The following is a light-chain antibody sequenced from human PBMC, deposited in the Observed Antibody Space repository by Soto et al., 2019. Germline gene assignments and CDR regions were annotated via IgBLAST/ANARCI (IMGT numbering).Light chain of an antibody. CDR3: QQRHMWPIT. V-gene: IGKV3-11*01. J-gene: IGKJ5*01. CDR2: GAS. CDR1: QSVANY. Sequence: EIVLTQSPGTLSLSPGGGATLSCRASQSVANYIAWYQQKPGQAPRLLIYGASSRATGVPARFSGSGSGTDFTLTISSLEPEDSAVYYCQQRHMWPITFGQGTRLEIK.